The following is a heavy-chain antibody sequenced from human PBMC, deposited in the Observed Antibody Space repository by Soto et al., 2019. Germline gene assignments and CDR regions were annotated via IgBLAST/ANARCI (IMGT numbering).Heavy chain of an antibody. V-gene: IGHV4-31*03. CDR3: ARTAGLGYYYYYGMDV. Sequence: PSETLSLTCTVSGGSISSGGYYWSWIRQHPGKGLEWIGYIYYSGSTYYNPSLKSRVTISVDTSKNQFSLKLSSVTAADTAVYYCARTAGLGYYYYYGMDVWGQGTTVTVSS. CDR2: IYYSGST. D-gene: IGHD3-22*01. J-gene: IGHJ6*02. CDR1: GGSISSGGYY.